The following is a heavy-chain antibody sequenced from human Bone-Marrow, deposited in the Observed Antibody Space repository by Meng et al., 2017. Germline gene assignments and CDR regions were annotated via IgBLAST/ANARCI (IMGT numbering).Heavy chain of an antibody. CDR1: GGSFRGYF. J-gene: IGHJ4*02. V-gene: IGHV4-34*01. CDR3: ARQKFSYGLGPPAY. D-gene: IGHD5-18*01. CDR2: INHRGST. Sequence: QVQLQQSGAGLLKPSQTLSLTCGVYGGSFRGYFWAWIRQPPGKGLEWIGEINHRGSTNYNPSLKSRVTISVDTSKSQVSLNLSSVTAADTAVYYCARQKFSYGLGPPAYWGQGTLVTVSS.